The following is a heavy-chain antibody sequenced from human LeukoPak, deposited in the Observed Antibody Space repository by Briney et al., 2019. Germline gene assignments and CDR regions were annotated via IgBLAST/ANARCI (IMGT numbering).Heavy chain of an antibody. CDR3: ARVVVITRTGDAGYFDY. CDR1: GGSFSGYY. D-gene: IGHD3-22*01. J-gene: IGHJ4*02. Sequence: SETLSLTCAVYGGSFSGYYWSWIRQPPGKGLEWIGYIYHSGSTYYNPSLKSRVTISVDRSKNQFSLKLSSVTAADTAVYYCARVVVITRTGDAGYFDYWGQGTLVTVSS. V-gene: IGHV4-30-2*01. CDR2: IYHSGST.